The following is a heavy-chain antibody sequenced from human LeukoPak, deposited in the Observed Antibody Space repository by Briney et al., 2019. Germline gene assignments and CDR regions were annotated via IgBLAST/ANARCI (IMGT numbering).Heavy chain of an antibody. CDR1: GCTFSSFA. J-gene: IGHJ4*02. D-gene: IGHD4-23*01. CDR3: ASLESYYGGNSGDY. CDR2: IIPIFGTA. Sequence: GASVKVSCKASGCTFSSFAISWVRQAPGQGLEWMGGIIPIFGTANYAQKFQGRVTITADESTSTAYMELSSLRSEDTTVYYCASLESYYGGNSGDYWGQGTLVTVSS. V-gene: IGHV1-69*13.